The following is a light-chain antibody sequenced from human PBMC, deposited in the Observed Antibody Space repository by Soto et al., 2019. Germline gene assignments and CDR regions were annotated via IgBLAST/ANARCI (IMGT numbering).Light chain of an antibody. CDR3: SSYTSSTTWV. CDR2: EVS. Sequence: QSALTQPASVSGSPGQSITISCTGTSSGVGGYNYVSWYQQHPAKAPKHMIYEVSNRPSGVSNRVSGSKSGNTASLTISGLQAEDEADYYCSSYTSSTTWVFGEGTKLTVL. V-gene: IGLV2-14*01. CDR1: SSGVGGYNY. J-gene: IGLJ3*02.